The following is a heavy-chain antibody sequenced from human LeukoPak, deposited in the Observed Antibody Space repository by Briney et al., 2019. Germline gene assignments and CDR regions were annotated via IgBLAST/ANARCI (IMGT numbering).Heavy chain of an antibody. Sequence: GGSLRLSCAASGFTFSSYAMSWVRQAPGKGLEWVSVIKGRFTISRDNSKNTLYLQMNSLRAEDTAVYYCAKEIYGDSTGGRFQHWGQGTLVTVSS. V-gene: IGHV3-23*01. D-gene: IGHD4-17*01. J-gene: IGHJ1*01. CDR2: I. CDR3: AKEIYGDSTGGRFQH. CDR1: GFTFSSYA.